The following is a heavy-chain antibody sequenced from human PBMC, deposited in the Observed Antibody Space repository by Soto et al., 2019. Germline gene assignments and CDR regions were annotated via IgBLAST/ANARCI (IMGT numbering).Heavy chain of an antibody. CDR1: GGSFISYA. V-gene: IGHV1-69*12. D-gene: IGHD5-18*01. J-gene: IGHJ6*02. CDR2: IVPMFGRG. Sequence: QVQLVQSGAEVRKPGSSVKVSCKVSGGSFISYAISWVRQAPGQGLEWVGGIVPMFGRGNHAQRFQGRVTITADDYTSIVQMELTRLRSDDTAVYYCARDGSTVETAMVSQYFYGVDVWCLGTTVTVSS. CDR3: ARDGSTVETAMVSQYFYGVDV.